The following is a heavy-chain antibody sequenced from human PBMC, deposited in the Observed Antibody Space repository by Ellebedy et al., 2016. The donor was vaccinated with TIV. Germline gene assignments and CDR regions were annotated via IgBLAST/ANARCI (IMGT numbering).Heavy chain of an antibody. CDR3: AKVLGYYDNSGSYGVGDY. Sequence: PGGSLRLSCAASGFTLSRYAIGWVRKAPGKGLEWVSTISGSGGGTCCADSVKGRFTISRDISKTTLYLQMNSLRVEDTEVYFCAKVLGYYDNSGSYGVGDYWGQGTLVTVSS. CDR1: GFTLSRYA. D-gene: IGHD3-22*01. CDR2: ISGSGGGT. V-gene: IGHV3-23*01. J-gene: IGHJ4*02.